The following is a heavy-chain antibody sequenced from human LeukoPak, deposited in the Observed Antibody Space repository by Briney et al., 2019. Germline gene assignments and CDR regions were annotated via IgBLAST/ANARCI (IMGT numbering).Heavy chain of an antibody. Sequence: PSETLSLTCTVSGGSISSYYWSWIRQPPGKGLEWIGYIYYSGSTNYNPSLKSRVTISVDTSKNQFSLKLSSVTAADTAVYYCARSNWNELDYWGQGTLVTVSP. J-gene: IGHJ4*02. V-gene: IGHV4-59*01. D-gene: IGHD1-20*01. CDR2: IYYSGST. CDR3: ARSNWNELDY. CDR1: GGSISSYY.